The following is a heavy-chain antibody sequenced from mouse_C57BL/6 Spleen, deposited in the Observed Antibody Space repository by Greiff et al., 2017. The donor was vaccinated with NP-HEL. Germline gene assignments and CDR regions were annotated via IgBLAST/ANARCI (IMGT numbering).Heavy chain of an antibody. V-gene: IGHV3-6*01. J-gene: IGHJ3*01. Sequence: VQLKESGPGLVKPSQSLSLTCSVTGYSITSGYYWNWIRQFPGNKLEWMGYISYDGSNNYNPSLKNRISITRDTSKNQFFLKLNSVTTEDTATYYCAREAWDGFAYWGQGTLVTVSA. CDR2: ISYDGSN. D-gene: IGHD4-1*01. CDR3: AREAWDGFAY. CDR1: GYSITSGYY.